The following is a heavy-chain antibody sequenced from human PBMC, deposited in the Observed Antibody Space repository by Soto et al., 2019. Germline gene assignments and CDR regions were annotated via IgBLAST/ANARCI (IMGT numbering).Heavy chain of an antibody. CDR2: IYYSGST. V-gene: IGHV4-59*01. J-gene: IGHJ4*02. CDR3: ARALHRYSGQSRWSSGFDS. D-gene: IGHD5-12*01. Sequence: LSLTCTVWGGSMGSSYWSWIRQPPGKGLDRIGDIYYSGSTNYNPSRKTRGTISVDTSKSQFSQKLSCVTSADTAVYYSARALHRYSGQSRWSSGFDSWGQGALV. CDR1: GGSMGSSY.